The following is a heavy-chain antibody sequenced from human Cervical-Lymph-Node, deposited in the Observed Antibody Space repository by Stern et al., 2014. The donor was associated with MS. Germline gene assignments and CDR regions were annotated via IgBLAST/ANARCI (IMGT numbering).Heavy chain of an antibody. J-gene: IGHJ4*02. CDR2: IHSGGYT. D-gene: IGHD3-9*01. CDR1: GFTVSSNY. Sequence: EVQLVQSGGGLTQPGGSLRLSCATSGFTVSSNYMSWARQAPGKGLEGVSGIHSGGYTFYVDSVKGRFSISRDNSKNTLYLQMNSLRAEDTAVYYCVRDHYNILTGYYIDYWGQGTLVTVSS. CDR3: VRDHYNILTGYYIDY. V-gene: IGHV3-53*01.